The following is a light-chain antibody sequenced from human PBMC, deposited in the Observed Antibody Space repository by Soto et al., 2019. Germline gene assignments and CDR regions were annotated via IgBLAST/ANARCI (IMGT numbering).Light chain of an antibody. CDR1: SSDVGGYNY. Sequence: QSVLAQPASVSGSPGQSITISCTGTSSDVGGYNYVSWYQQHPGKAPKLMIYEVSNRPSGVSNRFSGSKSGNTASLTISGLQAEDEADYYCSSYTSSSTPIYGFGTGTKV. CDR2: EVS. V-gene: IGLV2-14*01. CDR3: SSYTSSSTPIYG. J-gene: IGLJ1*01.